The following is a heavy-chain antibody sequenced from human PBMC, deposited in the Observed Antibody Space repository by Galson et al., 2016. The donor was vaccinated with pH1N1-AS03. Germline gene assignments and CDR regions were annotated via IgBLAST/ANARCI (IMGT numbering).Heavy chain of an antibody. CDR2: IYWNDDI. D-gene: IGHD4-17*01. V-gene: IGHV2-5*01. J-gene: IGHJ5*02. Sequence: PALVKPTQTLTLTCTFSGFSLSTSGAGVGWIRQAPGKALEWLAIIYWNDDIRYGPSLRNRLTITKDTSKSQVVLTMTNMDPVDTATCFCARAYYGDFADWFDPWGQGTLVTVYS. CDR3: ARAYYGDFADWFDP. CDR1: GFSLSTSGAG.